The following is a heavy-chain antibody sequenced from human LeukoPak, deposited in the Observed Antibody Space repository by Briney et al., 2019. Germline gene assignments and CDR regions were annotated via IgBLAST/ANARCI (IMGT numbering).Heavy chain of an antibody. D-gene: IGHD6-13*01. CDR3: AKAWPAAGTFDS. J-gene: IGHJ4*02. V-gene: IGHV3-23*01. CDR1: GSTFSSYA. CDR2: ILPGGGDT. Sequence: GESLKISCAASGSTFSSYAMTWVRQAPGKGLEWVSTILPGGGDTYYADSVKGRFTISRDTSKNTLYLQMNTLRVEDTAVYYCAKAWPAAGTFDSWGQGSLVTVSS.